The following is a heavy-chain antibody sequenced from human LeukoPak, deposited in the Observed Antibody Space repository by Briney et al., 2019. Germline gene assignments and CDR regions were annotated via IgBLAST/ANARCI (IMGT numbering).Heavy chain of an antibody. CDR1: GYTFTGYY. Sequence: ASVTVSCKASGYTFTGYYMHWVRQAPGQGLEWMGWINPNSGGTNYAQKFQGRVTMTRDTSISTAYMELSRLRSDDTAVYYCARSDGPTNWFDPWGQGTLVTVSS. CDR2: INPNSGGT. V-gene: IGHV1-2*02. CDR3: ARSDGPTNWFDP. J-gene: IGHJ5*02.